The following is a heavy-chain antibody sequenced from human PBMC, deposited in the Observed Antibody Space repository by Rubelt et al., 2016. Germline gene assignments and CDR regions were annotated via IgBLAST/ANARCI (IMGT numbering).Heavy chain of an antibody. CDR2: IKQDGSEK. J-gene: IGHJ6*02. D-gene: IGHD6-13*01. CDR1: GFTFSSYW. Sequence: GGSLRLSCAASGFTFSSYWMSWVRQAPGKGLEWVANIKQDGSEKYYVDSVKGRFTISRDNAKNSLYLQMNSLRAEDTAVSYGARDSQQLVPYYYYYGMDVWGQGTTVTVSS. CDR3: ARDSQQLVPYYYYYGMDV. V-gene: IGHV3-7*05.